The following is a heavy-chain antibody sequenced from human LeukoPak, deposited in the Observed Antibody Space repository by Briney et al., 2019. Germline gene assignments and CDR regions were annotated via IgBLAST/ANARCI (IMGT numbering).Heavy chain of an antibody. CDR1: GFSFDDYA. CDR2: ISGDGGTT. CDR3: AKDWRYFGDDFDL. J-gene: IGHJ2*01. D-gene: IGHD4-17*01. Sequence: GGSLRLSCAASGFSFDDYAMQWVRQAPGKGLEWVSLISGDGGTTYYTDSMKGRFTISRDNSKNSLYLQMNSLRTEDTALYYCAKDWRYFGDDFDLWGRGTLVTVSS. V-gene: IGHV3-43*02.